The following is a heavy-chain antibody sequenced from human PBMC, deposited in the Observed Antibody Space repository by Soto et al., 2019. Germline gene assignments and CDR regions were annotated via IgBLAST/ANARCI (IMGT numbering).Heavy chain of an antibody. CDR1: GGTFRTSA. D-gene: IGHD3-3*02. CDR2: IMPVFPTP. J-gene: IGHJ6*01. Sequence: QVQLVQSGAEVKKPGSSVKVSCKTSGGTFRTSAISWVRQAPGQGLEWMGGIMPVFPTPDYAQKFQGRVTITADEYTSTAYMELSRLRSEDTAVYYCARDKDRQQLGGNYYYIMDVWGQGTTVTVSS. V-gene: IGHV1-69*12. CDR3: ARDKDRQQLGGNYYYIMDV.